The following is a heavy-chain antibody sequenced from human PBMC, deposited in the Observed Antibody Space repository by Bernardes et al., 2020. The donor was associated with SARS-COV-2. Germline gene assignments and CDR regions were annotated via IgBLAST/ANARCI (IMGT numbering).Heavy chain of an antibody. D-gene: IGHD1-26*01. CDR2: IGSNGGTT. J-gene: IGHJ4*02. CDR1: GFTFRGYG. Sequence: GRSLRLSCAACGFTFRGYGMFWAQQAPGKGLEYVYAIGSNGGTTYYANSVKGRFTISGDNSKNTLYLQMGSLRAEDMAVYYCARVRGTYFWSDYWGQGTLVTVSS. CDR3: ARVRGTYFWSDY. V-gene: IGHV3-64*01.